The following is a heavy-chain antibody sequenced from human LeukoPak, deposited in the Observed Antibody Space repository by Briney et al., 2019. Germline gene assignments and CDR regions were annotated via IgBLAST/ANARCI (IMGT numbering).Heavy chain of an antibody. D-gene: IGHD6-13*01. V-gene: IGHV3-53*04. CDR1: GFTFSSYW. J-gene: IGHJ4*02. CDR3: ARAASRLSWYYFDY. Sequence: PGGSLRLSCAASGFTFSSYWMSWVRQAPGKGLEWVSVIYSGGSTYYADSVKGRFTISRHNSKDTLYLQMNSLRAEDTAVYYCARAASRLSWYYFDYWGQGALVTVSS. CDR2: IYSGGST.